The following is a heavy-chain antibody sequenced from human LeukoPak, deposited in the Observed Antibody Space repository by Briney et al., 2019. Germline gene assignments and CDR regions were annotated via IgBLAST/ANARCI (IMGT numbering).Heavy chain of an antibody. CDR2: IYYSGST. CDR3: ASVRGYSGYDPYYYYGMDV. D-gene: IGHD5-12*01. V-gene: IGHV4-59*01. J-gene: IGHJ6*02. Sequence: SETLSLTCTVSGGSISSYYWSWIRQPPGKGLEWIGYIYYSGSTNYNPSLKSRVTISVDTSKNQFSLKLSSVTAADTAVYYCASVRGYSGYDPYYYYGMDVWGQGTTVTVSS. CDR1: GGSISSYY.